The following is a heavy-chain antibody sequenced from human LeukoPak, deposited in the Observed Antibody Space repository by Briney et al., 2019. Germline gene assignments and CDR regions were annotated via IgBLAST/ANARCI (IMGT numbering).Heavy chain of an antibody. CDR2: INPSGGST. CDR3: ARDESGSYYFDY. D-gene: IGHD1-26*01. J-gene: IGHJ4*02. Sequence: GASVKVSCKACGYTFTSYYMHWVRQAPGQGLEWMGIINPSGGSTSYAQKFQGRVTMTRDTSTSTVCMELSSLRSEDTAVYYCARDESGSYYFDYWGQGTLVTVSS. V-gene: IGHV1-46*01. CDR1: GYTFTSYY.